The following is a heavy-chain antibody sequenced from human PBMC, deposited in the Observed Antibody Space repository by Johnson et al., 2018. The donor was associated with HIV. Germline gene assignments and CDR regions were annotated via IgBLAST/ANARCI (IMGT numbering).Heavy chain of an antibody. Sequence: EKLVESGGGVVQPGGSLRLSCAASGFTFSSYWMSWVRQAPGKGLEWVANIKQDGSEKYYVDSMKGRFTISRDNARNSLYLQMNSLRAEDTALYYCARGKGAAVGLDAFDIWGQGTMVTVSS. V-gene: IGHV3-7*03. CDR1: GFTFSSYW. CDR3: ARGKGAAVGLDAFDI. J-gene: IGHJ3*02. CDR2: IKQDGSEK. D-gene: IGHD6-13*01.